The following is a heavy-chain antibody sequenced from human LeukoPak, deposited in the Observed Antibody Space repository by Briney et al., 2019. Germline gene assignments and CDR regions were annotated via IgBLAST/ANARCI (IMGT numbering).Heavy chain of an antibody. Sequence: GASVKVSCKASGHTFTGYYMHWVRQAPGQGLEWMGWINPNSGGSSYAQKFQGRVTMTRDTSINTAYMELNRLTSDDTAVYYCWLGVVDTVMASFDYWGQGTLVTVSS. CDR2: INPNSGGS. V-gene: IGHV1-2*02. CDR1: GHTFTGYY. D-gene: IGHD5-18*01. CDR3: WLGVVDTVMASFDY. J-gene: IGHJ4*02.